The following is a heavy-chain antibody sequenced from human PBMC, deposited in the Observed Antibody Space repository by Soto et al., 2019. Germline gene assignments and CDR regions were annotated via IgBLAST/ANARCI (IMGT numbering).Heavy chain of an antibody. CDR2: TYYRSKWYN. Sequence: SQTLSLTCAISGDSVSSNSAAWNWIRQSPSRGLEWLGRTYYRSKWYNDYAVSVKSRITINPDTSKNQFSLQLNSVTPEDTAVYYCASGLEAAHTGWFDHWGQGTLVTVSS. J-gene: IGHJ5*02. CDR3: ASGLEAAHTGWFDH. V-gene: IGHV6-1*01. D-gene: IGHD6-6*01. CDR1: GDSVSSNSAA.